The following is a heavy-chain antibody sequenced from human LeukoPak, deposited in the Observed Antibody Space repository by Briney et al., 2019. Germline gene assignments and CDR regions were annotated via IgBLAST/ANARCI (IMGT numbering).Heavy chain of an antibody. CDR3: ARDRPLHYFDY. V-gene: IGHV3-21*01. CDR2: ISSSSSYI. CDR1: GFTFSSYC. Sequence: GGSLRLSCAASGFTFSSYCMNWVRQAPGKGLEWVSSISSSSSYIYYGDSVKGRFTISRDNAKNSLYLQMNSLRAEDTAVYYRARDRPLHYFDYWGQGTLVTVSS. J-gene: IGHJ4*02.